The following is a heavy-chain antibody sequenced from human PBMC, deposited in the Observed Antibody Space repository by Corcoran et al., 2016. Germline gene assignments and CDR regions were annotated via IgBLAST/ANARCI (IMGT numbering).Heavy chain of an antibody. J-gene: IGHJ4*02. CDR1: GFTFVGHW. CDR2: LKEDGSEK. Sequence: EVQLVESGGGLVQPGGSLRLSCAASGFTFVGHWMTWVRQAPGKGLEWVANLKEDGSEKYYVDSVRGRFTISRDNAKNSLFLQMNSLGAEDTAVYYCAREWAVAGRPSFDCWGQGTRVTVSS. CDR3: AREWAVAGRPSFDC. D-gene: IGHD1-1*01. V-gene: IGHV3-7*03.